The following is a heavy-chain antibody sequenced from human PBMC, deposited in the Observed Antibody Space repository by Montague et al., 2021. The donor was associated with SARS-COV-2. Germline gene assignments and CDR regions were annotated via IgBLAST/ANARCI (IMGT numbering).Heavy chain of an antibody. V-gene: IGHV2-70*11. CDR3: AWSNADFFYQYGMDV. Sequence: PALVKPTQTLILTCSPSGLSLNTRRVCVSWIRQPPGKALEWLARIAWDEDKYYNIFRKSRLTISKDTSTNQVVLTMTNMDTVDTGTYYCAWSNADFFYQYGMDVWGQGTTVTVSS. J-gene: IGHJ6*02. CDR2: IAWDEDK. CDR1: GLSLNTRRVC. D-gene: IGHD2-2*01.